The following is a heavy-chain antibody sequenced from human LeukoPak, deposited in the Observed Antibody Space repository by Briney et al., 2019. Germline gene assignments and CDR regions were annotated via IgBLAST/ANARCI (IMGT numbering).Heavy chain of an antibody. Sequence: PGGSLRLSCEASGFTFSRHAMSWVRQAPGKGLEWVSSITGSGRTHYADSVKGRMTISRDNGENMVFLQVNNLRVEDTAVYYCAKDWGIFPPSYVDVWGKGTTVIVSS. CDR3: AKDWGIFPPSYVDV. CDR1: GFTFSRHA. CDR2: ITGSGRT. V-gene: IGHV3-23*01. D-gene: IGHD3-16*01. J-gene: IGHJ6*04.